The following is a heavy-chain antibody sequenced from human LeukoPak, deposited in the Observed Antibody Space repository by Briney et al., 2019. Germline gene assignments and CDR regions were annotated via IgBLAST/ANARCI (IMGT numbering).Heavy chain of an antibody. V-gene: IGHV1-69*05. D-gene: IGHD3-22*01. CDR2: IIPIFGTA. CDR1: GGTFSSYA. Sequence: GSSVKVTCKASGGTFSSYAISWVRQAPGQGLEWMGGIIPIFGTANYAQKFQGRVTITTDESTSTAYMELSSLRSEDTAVYYCARDRSPYYDSSGYYPIDAFDYWSQGTLVTVSS. J-gene: IGHJ4*02. CDR3: ARDRSPYYDSSGYYPIDAFDY.